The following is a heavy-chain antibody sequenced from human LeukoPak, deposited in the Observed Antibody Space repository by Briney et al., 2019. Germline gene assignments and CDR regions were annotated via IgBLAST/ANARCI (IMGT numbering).Heavy chain of an antibody. CDR2: IRYDGSNK. V-gene: IGHV3-30*02. Sequence: GGSLRLSCAASGFTFSSYGMHWVRQAPGKGLEWVAFIRYDGSNKYYADSVKGRFTISRDNSKNTLYLQMNSLRDEDTAVYYCAKDPTFVVVPAASFDYWGQGTLVTVSS. J-gene: IGHJ4*02. CDR3: AKDPTFVVVPAASFDY. D-gene: IGHD2-2*01. CDR1: GFTFSSYG.